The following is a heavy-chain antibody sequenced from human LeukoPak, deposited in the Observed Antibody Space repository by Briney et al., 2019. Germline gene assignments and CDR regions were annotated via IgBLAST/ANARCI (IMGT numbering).Heavy chain of an antibody. CDR3: ARDWRPSGSYSLFDY. CDR1: GYTFTSYG. V-gene: IGHV1-18*01. Sequence: ASVTVSCTASGYTFTSYGISWVRQAPVQGLECMGWISAYNGNTNYAQKLQGRVTMTTDTSTSTAYMELRSLRSDDTAVYYCARDWRPSGSYSLFDYWGQGTLVTVSS. CDR2: ISAYNGNT. D-gene: IGHD1-26*01. J-gene: IGHJ4*02.